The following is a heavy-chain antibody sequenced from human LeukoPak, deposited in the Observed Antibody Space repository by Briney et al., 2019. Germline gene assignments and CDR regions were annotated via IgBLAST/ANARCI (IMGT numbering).Heavy chain of an antibody. CDR2: INPNSGGT. Sequence: GASVKVSCKASGYTFTGYYMRWVRQAAGQGLEWMGWINPNSGGTNYAQKFQGRVTMTRDTSISTASMELSRLRSDDTAVYYCAAVAGLGNAFDIWGQGTMVTVSS. D-gene: IGHD6-19*01. CDR3: AAVAGLGNAFDI. J-gene: IGHJ3*02. CDR1: GYTFTGYY. V-gene: IGHV1-2*02.